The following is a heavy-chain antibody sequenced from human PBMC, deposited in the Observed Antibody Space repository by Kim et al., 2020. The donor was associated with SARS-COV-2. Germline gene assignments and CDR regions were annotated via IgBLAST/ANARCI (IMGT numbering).Heavy chain of an antibody. Sequence: GGSLRLSCAASGFTFSSYAMSWVRQAPGKGLEWVSVIYSGGSSTYYADSVKGRFTISRDNSKNTLYLQMNSLRAEDTAVYYCAKAVLWFGLGAYYFDYWGQGTLVTVSS. J-gene: IGHJ4*02. V-gene: IGHV3-23*03. D-gene: IGHD3-10*01. CDR3: AKAVLWFGLGAYYFDY. CDR1: GFTFSSYA. CDR2: IYSGGSST.